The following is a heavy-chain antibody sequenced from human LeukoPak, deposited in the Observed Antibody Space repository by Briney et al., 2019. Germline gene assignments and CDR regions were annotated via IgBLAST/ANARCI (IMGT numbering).Heavy chain of an antibody. CDR1: GYTFTGYY. J-gene: IGHJ3*02. Sequence: ASVKVSCKASGYTFTGYYMHWVRQAPGQGLEWMGWINPNSGGTNYAQKFQGRVTMTRDTSISTAYMELSRLRSDDTAVYYCATLSITIFGVVPPDAFDIWGQGTVVTASS. D-gene: IGHD3-3*01. CDR3: ATLSITIFGVVPPDAFDI. V-gene: IGHV1-2*02. CDR2: INPNSGGT.